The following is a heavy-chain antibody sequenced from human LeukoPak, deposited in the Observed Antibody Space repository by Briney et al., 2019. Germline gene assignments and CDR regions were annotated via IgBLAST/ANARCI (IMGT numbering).Heavy chain of an antibody. CDR2: IYYSGST. D-gene: IGHD4-17*01. CDR1: GGSIRSYY. CDR3: ARLGHDYGDYYFDY. Sequence: PSETLSLTCTVSGGSIRSYYWSWIRQPPGKGLEWIGYIYYSGSTNYNPSLKGRVTILVDTSKNQFSLKLSSVTAADTAVYYCARLGHDYGDYYFDYWGQGTLVTVSS. V-gene: IGHV4-59*08. J-gene: IGHJ4*02.